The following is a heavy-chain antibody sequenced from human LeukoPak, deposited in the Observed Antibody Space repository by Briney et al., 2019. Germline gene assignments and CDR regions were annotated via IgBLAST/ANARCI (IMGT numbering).Heavy chain of an antibody. V-gene: IGHV1-2*02. CDR3: ARGDGDGYNFWY. J-gene: IGHJ4*02. CDR2: INPNSGVT. Sequence: VASVKVSCKASGYTFTGYYIHWVRQAPGQGLEWMGWINPNSGVTNYAQKFQGRVTMTRDTSISTAYMELNRLRSDDTAVYYCARGDGDGYNFWYWGQGTLVTVPS. CDR1: GYTFTGYY. D-gene: IGHD5-24*01.